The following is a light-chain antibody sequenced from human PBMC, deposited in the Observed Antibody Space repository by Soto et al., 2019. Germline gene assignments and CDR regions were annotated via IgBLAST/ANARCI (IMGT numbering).Light chain of an antibody. Sequence: QSALTQPASVSGSPGQSITISCTGTSSDVGAYYSVSWYQHHPGKAPKLIIYGVTNRPSGVSNRFSGSKSGNTASLTISGLQAEDEADYHCSSYTSGSSHYVFGTGTKATVL. CDR2: GVT. V-gene: IGLV2-14*01. CDR3: SSYTSGSSHYV. CDR1: SSDVGAYYS. J-gene: IGLJ1*01.